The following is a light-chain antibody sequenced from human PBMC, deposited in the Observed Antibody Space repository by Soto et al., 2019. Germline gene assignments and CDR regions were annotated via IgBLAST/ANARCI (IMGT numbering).Light chain of an antibody. CDR3: QQRSNWLT. CDR1: QSVSSY. V-gene: IGKV3-11*01. J-gene: IGKJ4*01. CDR2: DAS. Sequence: EIVLTQSPATLSLSPGERATLSCRASQSVSSYLAWYQQKPGQAPRLLIYDASNRATGIPARFSGSGSGTVFTLTSSSLEPEDFAVYYCQQRSNWLTFGGGTKVEIK.